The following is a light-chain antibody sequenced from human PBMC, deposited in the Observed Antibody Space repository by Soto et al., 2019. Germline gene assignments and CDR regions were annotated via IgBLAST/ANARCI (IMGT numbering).Light chain of an antibody. J-gene: IGLJ1*01. CDR1: SSNIGGNN. V-gene: IGLV1-44*01. Sequence: QSALTQPPSASGTPGQRVTISCTGSSSNIGGNNVNWYQQLPGTTPKLLIYSNNQRPSWVPARLSGSKSGTSASPAISGLQSEDEADYYCAAWDDSLNGFYVFGTGTKVTVL. CDR3: AAWDDSLNGFYV. CDR2: SNN.